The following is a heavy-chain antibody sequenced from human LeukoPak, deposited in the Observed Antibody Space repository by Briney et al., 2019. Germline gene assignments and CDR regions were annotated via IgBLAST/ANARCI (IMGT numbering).Heavy chain of an antibody. CDR3: VRKGSSTWYTYWFDP. J-gene: IGHJ5*02. CDR2: IYHSGST. CDR1: GDSISSDHW. V-gene: IGHV4-4*02. D-gene: IGHD6-13*01. Sequence: SGTLSLTCEVSGDSISSDHWWTWVRQTPGKGLEWIGEIYHSGSTNYDSSLKSRVTILIDQSKNQFSLKMISLTAADTAVYYCVRKGSSTWYTYWFDPWGQGTLVTVSS.